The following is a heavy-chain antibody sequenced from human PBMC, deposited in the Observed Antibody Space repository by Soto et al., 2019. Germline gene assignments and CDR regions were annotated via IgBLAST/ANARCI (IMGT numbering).Heavy chain of an antibody. CDR1: GDSVSSKSAA. D-gene: IGHD1-26*01. CDR3: TRALSGSYDL. CDR2: TYYRSKWST. J-gene: IGHJ5*02. Sequence: PSQTLSLTCAISGDSVSSKSAAWNWIRQSPSRGLEWLGRTYYRSKWSTDYAISVKSRITINPDTSKNQFSLQLKSVTPGDTAVYYCTRALSGSYDLWGQGTLVTVSS. V-gene: IGHV6-1*01.